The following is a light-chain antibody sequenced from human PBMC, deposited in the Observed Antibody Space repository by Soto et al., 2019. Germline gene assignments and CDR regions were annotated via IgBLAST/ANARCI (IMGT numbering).Light chain of an antibody. CDR3: ISYTISSTRYV. J-gene: IGLJ1*01. V-gene: IGLV2-14*01. Sequence: QSALTQPASVSGSPGQSITISCTGTSSDIGGYNYVSWYQQHPGKAPKLMIYDVSNRPSGVCNLFSGSKSGNTASLTISCLQAEDESDYYCISYTISSTRYVCGTGTKLTVL. CDR1: SSDIGGYNY. CDR2: DVS.